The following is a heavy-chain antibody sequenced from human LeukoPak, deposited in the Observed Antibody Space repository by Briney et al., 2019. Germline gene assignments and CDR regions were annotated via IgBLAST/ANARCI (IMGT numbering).Heavy chain of an antibody. CDR1: GFFFSTYG. Sequence: TGGSLRLSCAASGFFFSTYGMHWVRQAPGKGLEWVAAISYDGSDEYYGDSVKGRFTISRDDSKNTLYVQMNSLRDEDTAVYYCAKDQRWESPHYLDSWGQGTLVTVSS. CDR3: AKDQRWESPHYLDS. J-gene: IGHJ4*02. D-gene: IGHD1-26*01. CDR2: ISYDGSDE. V-gene: IGHV3-30*18.